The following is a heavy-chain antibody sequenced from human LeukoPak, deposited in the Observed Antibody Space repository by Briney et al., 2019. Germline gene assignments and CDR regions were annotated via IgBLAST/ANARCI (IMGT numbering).Heavy chain of an antibody. CDR1: ELAYKNVW. J-gene: IGHJ4*02. Sequence: GGSLRLSGGASELAYKNVWMSWVRQAPGKGLEWVGRIRSKSDGGTTDYAAPVKGRFTISRDDSTNTLSLQMSGLKAEDTALYFCITEPHDYGDFAFGYWGQGTLVTVSS. CDR2: IRSKSDGGTT. V-gene: IGHV3-15*01. D-gene: IGHD4-17*01. CDR3: ITEPHDYGDFAFGY.